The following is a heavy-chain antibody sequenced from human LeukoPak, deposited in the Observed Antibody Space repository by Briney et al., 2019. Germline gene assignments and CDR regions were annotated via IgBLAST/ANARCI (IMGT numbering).Heavy chain of an antibody. J-gene: IGHJ4*02. CDR2: ISGSGGST. D-gene: IGHD3-22*01. V-gene: IGHV3-23*01. CDR3: AKCTGTMIVVVIAFDY. CDR1: GFTFSSYA. Sequence: GGSLRLSCAASGFTFSSYAMSWVRQAPGKGLEWVSAISGSGGSTYYADSVKGRFTISRDNSKNTLYLQMNSLRAEDTAVYYCAKCTGTMIVVVIAFDYWGQGTLVTVSS.